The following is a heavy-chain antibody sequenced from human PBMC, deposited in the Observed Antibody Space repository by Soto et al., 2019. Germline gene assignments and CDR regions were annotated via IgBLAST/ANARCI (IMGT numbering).Heavy chain of an antibody. Sequence: PSETLSLTCTVSGGSISSSSYYWGWIRQPPGKGLEWIGSIYYSGSTYYNPSLKSRVTISVDTSKNQFSLKLSSVTAADTAVYYCASRYCGGDCYWFDYWGQGTLVTVSS. CDR1: GGSISSSSYY. CDR2: IYYSGST. J-gene: IGHJ4*02. D-gene: IGHD2-21*01. V-gene: IGHV4-39*01. CDR3: ASRYCGGDCYWFDY.